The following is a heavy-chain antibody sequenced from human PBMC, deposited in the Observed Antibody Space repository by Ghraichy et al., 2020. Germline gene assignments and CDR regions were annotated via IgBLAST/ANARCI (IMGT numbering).Heavy chain of an antibody. CDR2: IIPIFGTA. D-gene: IGHD6-13*01. CDR3: ANRYSRGPDYFDY. J-gene: IGHJ4*02. Sequence: SVKVSCKASGGTFSSYAISWVRQAPGQGLEWMGGIIPIFGTANYAQKFQGRVTITTDESTSTAYMELSSLRSEDTAVYYCANRYSRGPDYFDYWGQGTLVTVSS. V-gene: IGHV1-69*05. CDR1: GGTFSSYA.